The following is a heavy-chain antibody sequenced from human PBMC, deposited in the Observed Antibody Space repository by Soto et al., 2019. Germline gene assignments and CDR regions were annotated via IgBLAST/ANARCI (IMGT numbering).Heavy chain of an antibody. V-gene: IGHV1-18*01. D-gene: IGHD2-15*01. Sequence: GASVKVSCKASGYTFTSYGISWVRQAPGQGLEWMGWISAYNGNTNYAQKLQGRVTMTTDTSTSTAYMELRSLRSDDTAVYYCAREDIVVVVAATGPHDAFDIWGQGTMVTVPS. J-gene: IGHJ3*02. CDR3: AREDIVVVVAATGPHDAFDI. CDR1: GYTFTSYG. CDR2: ISAYNGNT.